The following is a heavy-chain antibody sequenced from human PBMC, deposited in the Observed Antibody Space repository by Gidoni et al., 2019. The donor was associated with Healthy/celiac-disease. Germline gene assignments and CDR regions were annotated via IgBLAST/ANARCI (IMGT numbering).Heavy chain of an antibody. CDR2: IYYSGST. CDR1: GGSISSSSYY. CDR3: ARRKMVYAGPWFDP. V-gene: IGHV4-39*01. Sequence: QLQLQESGPGLVKPSETLSLTCTVSGGSISSSSYYWGWIRQPPGKGLEWIGSIYYSGSTYYNPSLKSRVTISVDTSKNQFSLKLSSVTAADTAVYYCARRKMVYAGPWFDPWGQGTLVTVSS. J-gene: IGHJ5*02. D-gene: IGHD2-8*01.